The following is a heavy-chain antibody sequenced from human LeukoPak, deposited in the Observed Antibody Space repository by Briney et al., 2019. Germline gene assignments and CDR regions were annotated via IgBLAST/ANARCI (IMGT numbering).Heavy chain of an antibody. CDR3: ARVQEQWLVPGGAFDI. CDR1: GFTFSSYE. D-gene: IGHD6-19*01. CDR2: ISSSGSTI. V-gene: IGHV3-48*03. Sequence: PGGSLRLSCAASGFTFSSYEMNWVRQAPGKGLEWVSYISSSGSTIYYADSVKGRFTISRDNAKNSLYLQMNSLRAEDTAVCYCARVQEQWLVPGGAFDIWGQGTMVTVSS. J-gene: IGHJ3*02.